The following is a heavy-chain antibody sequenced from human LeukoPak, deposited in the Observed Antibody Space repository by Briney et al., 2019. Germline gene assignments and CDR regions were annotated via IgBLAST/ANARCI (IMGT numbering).Heavy chain of an antibody. J-gene: IGHJ2*01. V-gene: IGHV1-69*13. CDR2: ILPIFSTA. CDR1: GGTFSSYA. CDR3: ARDYRVGVYFDL. D-gene: IGHD5/OR15-5a*01. Sequence: SVKVSCKASGGTFSSYAISWVRQAPGQGLEWMGGILPIFSTAHYAKKFQGRVTITADESTSTAYMELRSLRSEDTAVYYCARDYRVGVYFDLWGRGTLVTVSS.